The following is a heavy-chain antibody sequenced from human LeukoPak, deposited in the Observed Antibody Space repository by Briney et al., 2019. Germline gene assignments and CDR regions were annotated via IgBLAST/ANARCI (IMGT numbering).Heavy chain of an antibody. CDR2: IYTSGST. J-gene: IGHJ5*02. V-gene: IGHV4-4*07. Sequence: PSXXLSLTCTVSGGSISSYYWSWIRQPAGKGLEWIGLIYTSGSTRYTPSLNSRVTLSVDTSNNQFSLKLSSVTAADTAVYYCARDPGARNYFDPWGQGILVTVSS. CDR3: ARDPGARNYFDP. D-gene: IGHD1-7*01. CDR1: GGSISSYY.